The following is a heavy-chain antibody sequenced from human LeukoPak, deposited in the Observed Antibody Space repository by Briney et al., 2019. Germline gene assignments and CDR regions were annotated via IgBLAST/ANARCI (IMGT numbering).Heavy chain of an antibody. CDR1: GGSISTSSHY. J-gene: IGHJ6*02. CDR2: IYYTGTT. V-gene: IGHV4-39*01. D-gene: IGHD3-10*01. CDR3: ARAYYYVSGSYGLDV. Sequence: SETLSLTCTVSGGSISTSSHYWDWIRQPPGRELEWIGFIYYTGTTTYSSSLKSRVTLSVDTSKNQFSLQLSSVTAADTAVYYCARAYYYVSGSYGLDVWGQGTTVTVSS.